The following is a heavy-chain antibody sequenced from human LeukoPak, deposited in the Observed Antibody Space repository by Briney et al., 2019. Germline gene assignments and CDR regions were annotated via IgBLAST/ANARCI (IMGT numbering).Heavy chain of an antibody. J-gene: IGHJ4*02. V-gene: IGHV3-30-3*01. CDR2: TSSDGSNK. CDR3: ARAYFYDNSGYYHGPAFDY. Sequence: PGGSLRLSCAASGFTFSRYAMHWVRQAPGKGLEWVAVTSSDGSNKDYADSVKGRFTISRDNSKNTLYLQMNSLRAEDTAVYYCARAYFYDNSGYYHGPAFDYWGQGSLVTVSS. D-gene: IGHD3-22*01. CDR1: GFTFSRYA.